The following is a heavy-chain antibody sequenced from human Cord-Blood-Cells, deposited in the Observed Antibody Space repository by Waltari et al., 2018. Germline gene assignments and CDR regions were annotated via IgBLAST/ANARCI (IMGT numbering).Heavy chain of an antibody. Sequence: EVQLVDPGGALVQPGGPLRLSCAASGLTFSSDRMSSVRQAPGKGLEWGANIKQDGSEKYYVDSVKGRFTISRDNAKNSLYLQMNSLRAEDTAVYYCARDGSYGDYDYWGQGTLVTVSS. J-gene: IGHJ4*02. CDR3: ARDGSYGDYDY. CDR1: GLTFSSDR. V-gene: IGHV3-7*01. CDR2: IKQDGSEK. D-gene: IGHD4-17*01.